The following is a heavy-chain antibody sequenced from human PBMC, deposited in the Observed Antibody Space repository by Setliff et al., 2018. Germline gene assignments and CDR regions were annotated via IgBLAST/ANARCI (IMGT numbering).Heavy chain of an antibody. V-gene: IGHV4-34*01. CDR1: GGSFSGYY. D-gene: IGHD3-22*01. Sequence: PSETLSLTCAVYGGSFSGYYWSWVRQPPGKGLEWIGEINHSGSTNYNPSLKSRVTISVDTSKNQFSLKLSSVTAADTAVCYCARGRRITMIVVPPGVFDIWGQGTMVTVSS. CDR3: ARGRRITMIVVPPGVFDI. J-gene: IGHJ3*02. CDR2: INHSGST.